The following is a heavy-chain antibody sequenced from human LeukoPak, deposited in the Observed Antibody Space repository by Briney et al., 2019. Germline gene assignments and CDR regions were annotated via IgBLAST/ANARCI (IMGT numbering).Heavy chain of an antibody. CDR3: ARDSRSHCGTDACYGPYFDY. Sequence: SGGSLRLSCTGSGFDFNMFAMNWVRQAPGQGLEWVSGLSRGGGVTNYADSVKGRFTISRDNAENSVYLQMNSLRVEDTAVYFCARDSRSHCGTDACYGPYFDYWGQGILVAVSS. J-gene: IGHJ4*02. D-gene: IGHD2-2*01. CDR2: LSRGGGVT. V-gene: IGHV3-23*01. CDR1: GFDFNMFA.